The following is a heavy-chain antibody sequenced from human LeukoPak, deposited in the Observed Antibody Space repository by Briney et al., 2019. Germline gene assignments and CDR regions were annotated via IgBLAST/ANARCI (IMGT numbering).Heavy chain of an antibody. CDR3: ARARGYEDY. CDR1: GGSISSGSYY. D-gene: IGHD5-18*01. Sequence: SETLSLTCTVSGGSISSGSYYWSWIRQPAGKGLEWIGRIYTSGSTNYNPSLKSRVTISVDTSKNQFSLKLSSVTAADTAVYYCARARGYEDYWGQGTLVTVSS. CDR2: IYTSGST. V-gene: IGHV4-61*02. J-gene: IGHJ4*02.